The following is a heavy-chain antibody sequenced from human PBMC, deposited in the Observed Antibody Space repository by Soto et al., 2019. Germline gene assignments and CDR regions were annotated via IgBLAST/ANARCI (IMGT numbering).Heavy chain of an antibody. CDR3: ARSATVTIFDY. Sequence: QVQLQESGPGLVKPSQTLSLTCTVSGGSISSGGYYWSWIRQHPGKGLEWIGYLYYSGSSYYNPSLRSRVTISVDTSKNQFSLKLSSVTAADTAVYYCARSATVTIFDYWGQGTLVTVSS. CDR2: LYYSGSS. CDR1: GGSISSGGYY. J-gene: IGHJ4*02. V-gene: IGHV4-31*03. D-gene: IGHD4-17*01.